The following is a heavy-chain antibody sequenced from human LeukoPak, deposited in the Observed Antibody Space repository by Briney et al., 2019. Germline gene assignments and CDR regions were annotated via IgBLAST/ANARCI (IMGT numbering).Heavy chain of an antibody. CDR3: ARDYEWLRSLDY. CDR1: GFTFSSNV. Sequence: GGSLRLSCAASGFTFSSNVMHWVRQAPGKGLEWVAVISYDGTNKYYADSVKGRFTISRDNSKNTLYLVINTLRPEDTAVYYCARDYEWLRSLDYWGQGTLVTVSS. D-gene: IGHD5-12*01. CDR2: ISYDGTNK. V-gene: IGHV3-30-3*01. J-gene: IGHJ4*02.